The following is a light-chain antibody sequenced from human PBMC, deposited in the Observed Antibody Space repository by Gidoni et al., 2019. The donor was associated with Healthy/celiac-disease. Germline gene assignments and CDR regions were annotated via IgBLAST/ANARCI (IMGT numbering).Light chain of an antibody. J-gene: IGKJ4*01. CDR1: QSISSY. Sequence: DIQMTQSPSSLSASVGARVTITCRASQSISSYLNWYQQKPGKAPKLLIYAASSLQSGVPSRFSGSGSGTDFTLTISSLQPEDFATYYCQQSYSTPRTFXGXTKVEIK. CDR3: QQSYSTPRT. CDR2: AAS. V-gene: IGKV1-39*01.